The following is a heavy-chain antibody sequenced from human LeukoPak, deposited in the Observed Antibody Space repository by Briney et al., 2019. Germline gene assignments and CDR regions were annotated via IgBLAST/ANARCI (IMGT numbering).Heavy chain of an antibody. J-gene: IGHJ4*02. CDR2: ISWNSGSI. CDR3: AKESYGGGPCDY. D-gene: IGHD4/OR15-4a*01. Sequence: GRSLRLSCAASGFTFDDYAMHWVRQAPGQGLEWVSGISWNSGSIVYADSVKGRFTISRDNAKNSLYLQMNSLRAEGTALYYCAKESYGGGPCDYWGQGTLVTVSS. CDR1: GFTFDDYA. V-gene: IGHV3-9*01.